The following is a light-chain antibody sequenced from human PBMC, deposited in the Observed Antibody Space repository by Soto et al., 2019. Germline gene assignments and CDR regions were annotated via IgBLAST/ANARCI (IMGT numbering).Light chain of an antibody. CDR2: EVN. CDR1: SGDVGGYNY. V-gene: IGLV2-14*01. J-gene: IGLJ3*02. Sequence: QSALTQPASVSGSPGQSITISCTGTSGDVGGYNYVSWYQLDPGKAPKLIIYEVNNRPSGVSNRFSGSKSGNTASLTISGLQAEDEAGYYCTSYTSSGPWVFGGGTKLTVL. CDR3: TSYTSSGPWV.